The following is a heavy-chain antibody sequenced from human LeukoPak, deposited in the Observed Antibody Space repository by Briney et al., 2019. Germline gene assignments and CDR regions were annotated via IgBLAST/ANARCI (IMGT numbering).Heavy chain of an antibody. V-gene: IGHV4-34*01. D-gene: IGHD2-8*01. CDR3: ASPYCTNGVCYGYFDY. Sequence: SETLSLTCAVYGGSFSGYSWSWIRQPPGKGLEWIGEINYSGSTNYNPSLKSRVTISIDTSKNQFSLKLSSVTAADTAVYYCASPYCTNGVCYGYFDYWGQGTLVTVSS. CDR2: INYSGST. J-gene: IGHJ4*02. CDR1: GGSFSGYS.